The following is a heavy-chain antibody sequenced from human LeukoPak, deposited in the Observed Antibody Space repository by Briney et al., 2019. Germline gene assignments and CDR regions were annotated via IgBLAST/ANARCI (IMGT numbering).Heavy chain of an antibody. CDR3: ARANPLYCSSTTCLFDY. V-gene: IGHV1-2*02. J-gene: IGHJ4*02. CDR1: GYTFTGYY. D-gene: IGHD2-2*01. Sequence: ASVKVSCTASGYTFTGYYMHWVRQAPGQGLEWMGWINPNSGDTNYAQTLQGRVTMTRDTSISTAHMELSRLRSDVTAVYYCARANPLYCSSTTCLFDYWVRGTLVTVSS. CDR2: INPNSGDT.